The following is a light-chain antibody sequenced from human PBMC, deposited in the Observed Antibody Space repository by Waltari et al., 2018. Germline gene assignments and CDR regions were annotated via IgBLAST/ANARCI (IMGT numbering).Light chain of an antibody. CDR2: WAS. CDR1: QSVLRTSSNKNF. Sequence: DIVMTQSPDSLTLSLGERATISYKSSQSVLRTSSNKNFLAWYQQKSGQPPKLLFYWASTRESGVPDRFSGSGSGTDFTLTISSLQSEDVAIYYCQQYYDSPITFGPGTKVDV. J-gene: IGKJ3*01. CDR3: QQYYDSPIT. V-gene: IGKV4-1*01.